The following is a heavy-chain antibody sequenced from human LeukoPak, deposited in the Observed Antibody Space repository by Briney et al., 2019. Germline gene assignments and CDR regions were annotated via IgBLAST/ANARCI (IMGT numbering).Heavy chain of an antibody. V-gene: IGHV3-74*01. D-gene: IGHD3-10*01. CDR3: ARVVPDGMWFGELSGFDY. CDR1: GFTFSSYW. CDR2: INSDGSST. Sequence: GGSLRLSCAASGFTFSSYWMHWVRQAPGKGLVWVSRINSDGSSTSYADSVKGRFTISRDNAKNSLYLQMNSLRAEDTAVYYCARVVPDGMWFGELSGFDYWGQGTLVTVSS. J-gene: IGHJ4*02.